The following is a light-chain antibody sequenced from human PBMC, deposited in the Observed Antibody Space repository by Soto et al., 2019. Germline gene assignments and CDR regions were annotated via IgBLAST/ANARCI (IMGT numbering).Light chain of an antibody. J-gene: IGKJ1*01. CDR1: QHISDY. CDR3: QHYHSYPWT. Sequence: AIRMTQSPSSLSASTGDRVTITCRASQHISDYLVWYQQKPGKAPKVLIHTASTLQGGVSSRFSGSGSGIDFTLTISGLQSEDFATYYCQHYHSYPWTFGQGTNVE. V-gene: IGKV1-8*01. CDR2: TAS.